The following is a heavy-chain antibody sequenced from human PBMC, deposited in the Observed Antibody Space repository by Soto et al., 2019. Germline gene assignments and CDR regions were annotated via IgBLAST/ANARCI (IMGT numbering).Heavy chain of an antibody. D-gene: IGHD2-2*01. V-gene: IGHV3-23*01. CDR2: LSDSGGHT. Sequence: GGSLRLSCAGSGFTFRSYAMTWVRQAPGKGLEWVSTLSDSGGHTYYADSVKGRFTISRDNPKNTLYLQMNSLRAEDTAVYYCAKDSQSVSVSAARIYGMDVWGQGTTVTVSS. CDR1: GFTFRSYA. J-gene: IGHJ6*02. CDR3: AKDSQSVSVSAARIYGMDV.